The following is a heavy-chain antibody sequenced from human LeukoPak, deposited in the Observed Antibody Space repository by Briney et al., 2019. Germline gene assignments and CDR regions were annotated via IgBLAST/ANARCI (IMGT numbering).Heavy chain of an antibody. CDR2: INPKSGGT. CDR1: GYTFTGYH. CDR3: ARETYDYSNPGDAFDI. Sequence: ASVKVSCKASGYTFTGYHIHWVRQAPGQGLEWMGWINPKSGGTNYAQKLQGRVTMTTDTSTSTAYMELRSLRSDDTAVYYCARETYDYSNPGDAFDIWGQGIMVTVSS. J-gene: IGHJ3*02. V-gene: IGHV1-18*04. D-gene: IGHD4-11*01.